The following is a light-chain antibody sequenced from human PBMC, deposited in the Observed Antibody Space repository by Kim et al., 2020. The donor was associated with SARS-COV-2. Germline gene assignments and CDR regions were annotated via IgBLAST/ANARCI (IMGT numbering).Light chain of an antibody. Sequence: ALGQKVRNTRKGDSLRSYYATWYQQKQGKAPLLRIYGKNNRPSGSPDRFSGSRSGNTASLSITGTQAGDEADYYCNSRDTNDIVLFGGGTQRTV. V-gene: IGLV3-19*01. CDR3: NSRDTNDIVL. J-gene: IGLJ2*01. CDR1: SLRSYY. CDR2: GKN.